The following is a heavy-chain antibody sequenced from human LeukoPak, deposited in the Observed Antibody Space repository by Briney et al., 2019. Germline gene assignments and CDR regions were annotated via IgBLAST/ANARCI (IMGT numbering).Heavy chain of an antibody. J-gene: IGHJ4*02. D-gene: IGHD6-13*01. Sequence: TGGSLRLSCAASGFTFSSYSMNWVRQAPGKGLEGASSISSSSSYIYYADSVKGRFTISRDNAKNSLYLQMNSLRAEDTAVYYCARDGGLYGSSWPLDGYWGQGTLVTVSS. CDR3: ARDGGLYGSSWPLDGY. V-gene: IGHV3-21*01. CDR2: ISSSSSYI. CDR1: GFTFSSYS.